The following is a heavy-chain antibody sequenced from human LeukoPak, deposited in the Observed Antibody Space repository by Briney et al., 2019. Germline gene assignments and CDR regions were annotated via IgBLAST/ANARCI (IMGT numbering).Heavy chain of an antibody. CDR2: TSSSGETT. CDR3: AKDRPNYYGTNGHYYRRDGDC. V-gene: IGHV3-23*01. D-gene: IGHD3-22*01. J-gene: IGHJ4*02. CDR1: GVTFSSYA. Sequence: GGSLRLSCVAPGVTFSSYAMSWVRQAAGKGLEWVSSTSSSGETTYYADSVKGRFTISRDNSRNTLYLQMNSLRAEDTAVYYCAKDRPNYYGTNGHYYRRDGDCWGQGTLVTVSS.